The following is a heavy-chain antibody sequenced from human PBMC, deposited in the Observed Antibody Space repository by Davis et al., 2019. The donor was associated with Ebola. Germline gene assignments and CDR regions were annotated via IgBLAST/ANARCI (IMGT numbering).Heavy chain of an antibody. Sequence: GESLKISCAASGFTFSAHSMNWVRQAPGKGLEWVATIKQDGNEKYYVDSVKGRFTVSRDNAKNSLFLQMNSLRAGDTAVYYCARDLSFGVAWGQGILVTVSS. J-gene: IGHJ5*02. CDR3: ARDLSFGVA. CDR2: IKQDGNEK. CDR1: GFTFSAHS. D-gene: IGHD3-16*01. V-gene: IGHV3-7*03.